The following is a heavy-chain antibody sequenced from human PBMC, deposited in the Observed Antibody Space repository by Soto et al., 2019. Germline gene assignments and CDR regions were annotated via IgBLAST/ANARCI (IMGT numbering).Heavy chain of an antibody. CDR3: ARVGLYYDSSGFLTPIFDY. Sequence: QVQLQESGPGLVKPSGTLSLTCAVSGGSISSSNWWSWVRQPPGKGLEWIGEIYHSGSTNYNPSLKSRVTISVDKSKNQFSLKLSSVTAADTAVYYCARVGLYYDSSGFLTPIFDYWGQGTLVTVSS. D-gene: IGHD3-22*01. V-gene: IGHV4-4*02. CDR1: GGSISSSNW. CDR2: IYHSGST. J-gene: IGHJ4*02.